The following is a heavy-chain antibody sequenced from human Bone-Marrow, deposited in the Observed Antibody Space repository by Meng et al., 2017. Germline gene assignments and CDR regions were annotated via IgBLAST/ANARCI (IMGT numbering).Heavy chain of an antibody. CDR3: ARELVVVYGGGGSCYDGLFDY. CDR1: GFTFSNYF. Sequence: GESLKISCAASGFTFSNYFMSWVRQTPGKGLEWVSSISSSSSYIYYADSVKGRFTISRDKAKTSLYLQMNRLRAEDTAVYYCARELVVVYGGGGSCYDGLFDYWGQGTLVTVSS. J-gene: IGHJ4*02. D-gene: IGHD2-15*01. CDR2: ISSSSSYI. V-gene: IGHV3-21*01.